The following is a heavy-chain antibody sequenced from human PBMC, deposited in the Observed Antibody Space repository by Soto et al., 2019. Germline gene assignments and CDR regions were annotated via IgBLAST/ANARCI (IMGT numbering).Heavy chain of an antibody. CDR2: IYWNDDK. V-gene: IGHV2-5*01. Sequence: QITLKESGPTLVKPTQTLTLTCTFSGFSLSTTGEGVGWIRQPPGKALEWLAGIYWNDDKSYSPSLKSRLTIRKDTAKKQVVLTMMNMAPVDTGTYYCAQVDDVAALFAYLGQGTLVTVSS. J-gene: IGHJ4*02. D-gene: IGHD6-6*01. CDR3: AQVDDVAALFAY. CDR1: GFSLSTTGEG.